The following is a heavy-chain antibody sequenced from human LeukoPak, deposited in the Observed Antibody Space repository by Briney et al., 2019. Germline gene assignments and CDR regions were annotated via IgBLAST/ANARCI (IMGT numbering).Heavy chain of an antibody. Sequence: GGSLSLSCEASGFDVSSNYMNRVRQAPGEGLEWVSILYSGGSTYYADSVKGRFTVSRDSSGNTLFLHMTRLKTEDTAVYFCARVGDHYHWYLDVWGRGTLVTVSS. D-gene: IGHD3-10*01. V-gene: IGHV3-53*01. CDR1: GFDVSSNY. CDR3: ARVGDHYHWYLDV. CDR2: LYSGGST. J-gene: IGHJ2*01.